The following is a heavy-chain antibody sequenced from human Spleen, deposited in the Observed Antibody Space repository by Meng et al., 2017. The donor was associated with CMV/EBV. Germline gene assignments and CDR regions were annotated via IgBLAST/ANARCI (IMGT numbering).Heavy chain of an antibody. V-gene: IGHV4-31*02. J-gene: IGHJ4*02. CDR1: GGSISSGGYS. CDR3: ARDDCSSTSCYLN. CDR2: IYYSGST. D-gene: IGHD2-2*01. Sequence: TVSGGSISSGGYSWSWIRQHPGKGLEWIGYIYYSGSTYYNPSLKSRVTISVDTSKNQFSLKLSSVTAADTAVYYCARDDCSSTSCYLNWGQGTLVTVSS.